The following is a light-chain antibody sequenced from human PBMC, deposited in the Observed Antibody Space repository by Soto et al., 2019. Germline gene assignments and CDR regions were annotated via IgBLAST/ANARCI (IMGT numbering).Light chain of an antibody. CDR2: AAS. J-gene: IGKJ5*01. V-gene: IGKV1-39*01. Sequence: DIQLTQSPASLSASVGDRVAITCRTSQSVSKYVSWYQQKPGKAPKPLIYAASSLQTGVPSRFSGSGSGTYFTLTISSLQPEDFATYFCQQSYITPYTFGQGTRLEIK. CDR3: QQSYITPYT. CDR1: QSVSKY.